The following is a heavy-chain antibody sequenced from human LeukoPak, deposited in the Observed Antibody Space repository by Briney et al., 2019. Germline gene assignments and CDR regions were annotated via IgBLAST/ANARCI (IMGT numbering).Heavy chain of an antibody. CDR1: GFTFSSHT. CDR3: ARGWGFYYFDS. J-gene: IGHJ4*02. CDR2: FTSSSSSI. Sequence: GGSLRLSCAASGFTFSSHTMSWVRQAPGKGLEWVSSFTSSSSSIYYADSVKGRFTISRDNAKNSLYLQLNSLRAEDTAVYYCARGWGFYYFDSWGQGTLVTVSS. D-gene: IGHD1-26*01. V-gene: IGHV3-21*01.